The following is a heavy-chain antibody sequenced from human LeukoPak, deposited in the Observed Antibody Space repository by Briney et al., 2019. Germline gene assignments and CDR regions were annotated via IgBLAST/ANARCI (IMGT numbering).Heavy chain of an antibody. CDR1: GYTFTSYD. Sequence: WASVKVSCKASGYTFTSYDINWVRQAPGQGLEWMGGIIPIFGTANYAQKFQGRVTITADESTSTAYMELSSLRSEDTAVYYCARDLVRLVVPAAITLGYFDYWGQGTLVTVSS. CDR3: ARDLVRLVVPAAITLGYFDY. D-gene: IGHD2-2*01. CDR2: IIPIFGTA. V-gene: IGHV1-69*13. J-gene: IGHJ4*02.